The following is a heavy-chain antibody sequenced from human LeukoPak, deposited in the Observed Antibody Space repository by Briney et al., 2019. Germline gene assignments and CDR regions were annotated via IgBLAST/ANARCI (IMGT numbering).Heavy chain of an antibody. V-gene: IGHV4-59*11. Sequence: SETLTLTCAVSGDSFSSHYWTWIRQPPGKGLEWLGYISYIGSTTYNPSLESLVTISIDTSKIQFSLKLSSVTAADTAVYYCARDLVTVTKGFDFWGQGAMVSVSS. CDR1: GDSFSSHY. CDR2: ISYIGST. D-gene: IGHD4-17*01. J-gene: IGHJ3*01. CDR3: ARDLVTVTKGFDF.